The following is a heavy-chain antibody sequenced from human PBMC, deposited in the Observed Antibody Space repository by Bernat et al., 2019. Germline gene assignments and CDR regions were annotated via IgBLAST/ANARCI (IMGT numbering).Heavy chain of an antibody. D-gene: IGHD6-6*01. CDR2: ISWDGSSA. J-gene: IGHJ3*02. CDR1: GFTFDDYA. CDR3: ANDCHSASSGAFDI. V-gene: IGHV3-9*01. Sequence: EVQLVESGGVLVQPGRSLRLSCTASGFTFDDYAMHWARQAPWKGLEWVSGISWDGSSAGFAEAAKGRFTISRDNAKNSLYLQMNSLRAEDTALYYCANDCHSASSGAFDIWGQGTMVTVSS.